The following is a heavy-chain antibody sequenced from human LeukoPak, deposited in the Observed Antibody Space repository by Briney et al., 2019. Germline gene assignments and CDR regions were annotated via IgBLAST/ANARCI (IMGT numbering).Heavy chain of an antibody. CDR2: IYYRGST. D-gene: IGHD2-2*03. V-gene: IGHV4-59*11. J-gene: IGHJ4*02. CDR1: GGSISSHY. CDR3: ARRDGYWYYFDY. Sequence: PSETLPLTCTVSGGSISSHYWSWIRQPPGKGLEWIGYIYYRGSTNYNPSLKSRVTISVDTSKNQFSLKLSSVTAADTAVYYCARRDGYWYYFDYWGQGTLVTVSS.